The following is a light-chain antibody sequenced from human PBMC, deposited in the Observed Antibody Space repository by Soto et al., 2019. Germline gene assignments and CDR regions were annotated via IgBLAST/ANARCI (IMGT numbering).Light chain of an antibody. J-gene: IGLJ1*01. Sequence: QSVLTQPPSVSAAPGQKVTISCSGSSSNIGGNSVSWYQQLPGTAPKLLIYDDNKRPSGIPDRFSGSKSGTSATLGITGFQTGGEADYYCGSWDSRLSPYVLVNGTKVTVL. V-gene: IGLV1-51*01. CDR1: SSNIGGNS. CDR3: GSWDSRLSPYV. CDR2: DDN.